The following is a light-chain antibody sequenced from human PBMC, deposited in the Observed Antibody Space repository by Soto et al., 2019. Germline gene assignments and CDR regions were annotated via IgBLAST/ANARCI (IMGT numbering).Light chain of an antibody. CDR1: QSVSSN. CDR2: GAS. V-gene: IGKV3-15*01. Sequence: ETVMTQSPATLSVSPGEGSTLSCRSSQSVSSNHLAWYQQKPGQAPRLLIYGASTRATGVPARFSGSGSGTEFTLTISSLQSEDFALYYCQQYNNWPLTFGGGTKVDI. CDR3: QQYNNWPLT. J-gene: IGKJ4*01.